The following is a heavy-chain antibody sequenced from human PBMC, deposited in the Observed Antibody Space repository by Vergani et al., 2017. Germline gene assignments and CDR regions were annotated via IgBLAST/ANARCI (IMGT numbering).Heavy chain of an antibody. CDR3: VNYDYVWGSYRHDAFDI. CDR2: IYHSGST. D-gene: IGHD3-16*02. CDR1: GFSIRRGYY. J-gene: IGHJ3*02. Sequence: QVQLQESGPGLVKPSETLSLTCAVPGFSIRRGYYWGWIRQPPGKGLEWIGSIYHSGSTYYNPSLKSRVTISVDTSKNQFSLKLSSVTAADTAVYYCVNYDYVWGSYRHDAFDIWGQGTMVTVSS. V-gene: IGHV4-38-2*01.